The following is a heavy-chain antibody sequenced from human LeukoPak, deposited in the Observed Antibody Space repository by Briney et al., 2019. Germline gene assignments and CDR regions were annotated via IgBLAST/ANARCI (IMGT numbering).Heavy chain of an antibody. CDR1: GFTFTNYW. D-gene: IGHD3-10*01. CDR3: AREGGSGSYYFDY. CDR2: INQDGSEK. V-gene: IGHV3-7*03. J-gene: IGHJ4*02. Sequence: PGGSLRLSCAASGFTFTNYWMSWVRQAPGKGLEWVASINQDGSEKYYVDSVKGRFTVSRDNAKNSVYLQMNSLRAEDTAVYYCAREGGSGSYYFDYWGQGTLVTVSS.